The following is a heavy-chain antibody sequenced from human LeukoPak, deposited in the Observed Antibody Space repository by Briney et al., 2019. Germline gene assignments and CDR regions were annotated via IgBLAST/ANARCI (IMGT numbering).Heavy chain of an antibody. D-gene: IGHD6-6*01. CDR2: INPSGGST. CDR1: GYTFTSYA. V-gene: IGHV1-46*01. Sequence: ASVKVSCKASGYTFTSYAMNWVRQAPGQGLEWMGIINPSGGSTSYAQKFQGRVTMTRDMSTSTVYMELSSLRSEDTAVYYCARGSGGSYSSSPGGVYWGQGTLVTVSS. J-gene: IGHJ4*02. CDR3: ARGSGGSYSSSPGGVY.